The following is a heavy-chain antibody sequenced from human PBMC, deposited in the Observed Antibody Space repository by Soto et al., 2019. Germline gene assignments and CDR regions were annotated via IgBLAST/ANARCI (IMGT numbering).Heavy chain of an antibody. Sequence: ASVKVSCKASVYTFTSYGISWVRQAPGQGLEWMGWISAYNGNTNYAQKLQGRVTMTTDTSTSTAYMELRSLRSDDTAVYYGARDSSGYGFDPWGQGTLVTVSS. V-gene: IGHV1-18*01. CDR2: ISAYNGNT. CDR1: VYTFTSYG. D-gene: IGHD3-22*01. CDR3: ARDSSGYGFDP. J-gene: IGHJ5*02.